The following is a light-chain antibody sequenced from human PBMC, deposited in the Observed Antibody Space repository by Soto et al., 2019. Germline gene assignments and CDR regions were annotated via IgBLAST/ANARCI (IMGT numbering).Light chain of an antibody. CDR2: DVS. CDR1: SSDVGGYNY. V-gene: IGLV2-14*03. CDR3: SSYTRSSTRYG. J-gene: IGLJ1*01. Sequence: QSVLTQPASVSGSPGQSITISCTGTSSDVGGYNYVSWYQQHPGKAPKLMIYDVSNRPSRVSNRFSASKSGNTASLTISGLQAEDEADYYCSSYTRSSTRYGFGNGTKVTVL.